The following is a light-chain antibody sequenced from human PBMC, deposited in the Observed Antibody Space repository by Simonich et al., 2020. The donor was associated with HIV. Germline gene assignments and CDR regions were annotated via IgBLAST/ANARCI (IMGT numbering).Light chain of an antibody. CDR2: KVS. V-gene: IGKV2-30*02. J-gene: IGKJ3*01. CDR1: QSLVHSDGNTY. Sequence: DVVMTQSPLSLPVTLGQPASLSCRSSQSLVHSDGNTYLNWFQQRPGQSPRRLIYKVSNRDSGVPDRFSGSWSGTDFTLKISRVEAEDVGVYYCMQGTILFTFGPGTKVDIK. CDR3: MQGTILFT.